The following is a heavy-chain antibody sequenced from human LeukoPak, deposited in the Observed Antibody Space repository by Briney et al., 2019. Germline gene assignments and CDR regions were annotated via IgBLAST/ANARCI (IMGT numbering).Heavy chain of an antibody. J-gene: IGHJ4*02. CDR2: INHSGST. CDR3: ARGRLGYYGSGSSGY. V-gene: IGHV4-34*01. D-gene: IGHD3-10*01. CDR1: GGSFSGYY. Sequence: PSETLSLTCAVYGGSFSGYYWSWIRQPPGKGLEWIGEINHSGSTNYNPSLKSRATISVDTSKNQFSLKLSSVTAADTAVYYCARGRLGYYGSGSSGYWGQGTLVTVSS.